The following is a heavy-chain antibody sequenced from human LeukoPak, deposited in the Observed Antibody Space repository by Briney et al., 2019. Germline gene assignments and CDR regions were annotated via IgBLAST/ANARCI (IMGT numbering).Heavy chain of an antibody. CDR3: ARDSPYFDILTGYLRLYYLDV. J-gene: IGHJ6*03. D-gene: IGHD3-9*01. CDR1: GGSIRSYY. V-gene: IGHV4-59*01. CDR2: IFDNGTT. Sequence: SETLSLTCTVSGGSIRSYYWSWIRQPPGKGREWMGYIFDNGTTNYNPSLKSRVSISLDTSKNQFSLKMSSVTGADTAVYYCARDSPYFDILTGYLRLYYLDVWGKGTTVTVSS.